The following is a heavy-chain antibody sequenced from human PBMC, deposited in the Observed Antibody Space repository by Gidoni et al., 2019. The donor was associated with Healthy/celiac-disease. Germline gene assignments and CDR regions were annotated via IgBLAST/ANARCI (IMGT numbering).Heavy chain of an antibody. Sequence: QVQLQESGPGLVKPSQTLSLTCTVAGGSISSGGYYWSWIRQHPGKGLEWIGYSYYSGSTYYNPSLKSRVTISVDTSKNQFSLKLSSVTAADTAVYYCARGATDSSSWYGENWFDPWGQGTLVTVSS. V-gene: IGHV4-31*03. D-gene: IGHD6-13*01. CDR2: SYYSGST. CDR1: GGSISSGGYY. J-gene: IGHJ5*02. CDR3: ARGATDSSSWYGENWFDP.